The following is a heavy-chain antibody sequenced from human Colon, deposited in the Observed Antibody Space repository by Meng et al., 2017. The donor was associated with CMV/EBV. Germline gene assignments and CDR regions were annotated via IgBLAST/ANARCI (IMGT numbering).Heavy chain of an antibody. V-gene: IGHV3-9*01. CDR2: INWNSGSI. Sequence: SLKISCAASGFTFDDYAMHWVRQAPGKGLEWVSGINWNSGSIAYADSVKGRFIISRDNAKNSLYLQMNSLRAEDTALYYCAKAPAADYYYGMDVWGQGTTVTVSS. J-gene: IGHJ6*02. D-gene: IGHD2-2*01. CDR3: AKAPAADYYYGMDV. CDR1: GFTFDDYA.